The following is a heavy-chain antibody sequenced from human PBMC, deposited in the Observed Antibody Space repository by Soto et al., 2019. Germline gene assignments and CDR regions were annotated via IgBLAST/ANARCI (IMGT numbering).Heavy chain of an antibody. D-gene: IGHD6-6*01. CDR2: IYPGDSDT. CDR1: GYSFTSYW. V-gene: IGHV5-51*01. Sequence: PGESLKISCKGSGYSFTSYWIGWVRQMPGKGLEWMGIIYPGDSDTRYSPSFQGQVTISADKSISTAYLQWSSLKASDTAMYYCARGYSSSSVDYYYYGMDVWGQGTTVTVSS. CDR3: ARGYSSSSVDYYYYGMDV. J-gene: IGHJ6*02.